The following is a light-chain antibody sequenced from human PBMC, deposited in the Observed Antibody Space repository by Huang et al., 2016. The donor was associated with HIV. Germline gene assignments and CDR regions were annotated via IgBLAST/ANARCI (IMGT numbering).Light chain of an antibody. CDR2: EVS. Sequence: DIVMTQTPLSLSVTPGQPASISCKSSQSLLHGDGKTYLYWYVKKSGQSPQLLMYEVSSRFAGVPERFSGGGSGTDFTLRISRVEAEDVGVYYCMQGSDLPTFGQGTKVEI. J-gene: IGKJ1*01. CDR1: QSLLHGDGKTY. V-gene: IGKV2-29*02. CDR3: MQGSDLPT.